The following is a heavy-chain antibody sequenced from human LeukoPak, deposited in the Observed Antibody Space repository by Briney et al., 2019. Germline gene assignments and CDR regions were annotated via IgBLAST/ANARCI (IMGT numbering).Heavy chain of an antibody. CDR2: ISSSSTTI. V-gene: IGHV3-48*01. Sequence: GGSLRLSCAASGFTFSSFSMNWVCQAPGKGLEWVSYISSSSTTIYYADSVKGRFTISRDNAKNSLYLQVNSLRAEDTAVYYCARKVPDWGETVAGHRRYYYYYMDVWGKGTTVTVSS. J-gene: IGHJ6*03. CDR3: ARKVPDWGETVAGHRRYYYYYMDV. CDR1: GFTFSSFS. D-gene: IGHD6-19*01.